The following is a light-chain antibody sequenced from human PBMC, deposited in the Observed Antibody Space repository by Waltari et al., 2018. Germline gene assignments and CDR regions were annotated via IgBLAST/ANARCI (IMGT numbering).Light chain of an antibody. V-gene: IGKV3-20*01. Sequence: EIVLTQSPGILSLAPGERATLSCRASQSVSRSLAWYQQKPGQAPRLLIYDASSRATGIPDRFSGSGSGTDFSLTISRLEPEDFAVYYCQKYGSRPATFGQGTKVEIK. J-gene: IGKJ1*01. CDR2: DAS. CDR1: QSVSRS. CDR3: QKYGSRPAT.